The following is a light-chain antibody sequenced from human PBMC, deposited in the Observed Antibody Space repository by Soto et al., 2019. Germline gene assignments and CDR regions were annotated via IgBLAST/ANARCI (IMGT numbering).Light chain of an antibody. CDR1: QSVSRF. CDR2: DAS. J-gene: IGKJ1*01. Sequence: EIVLTQSPATLSLSPGERATLSCRASQSVSRFLAWYQQKPGQAPRLLIYDASIRATGNPARFSGSGSGTDFTLTISSLEPEDFAVYYCQQYASSPGTFGQGTKV. CDR3: QQYASSPGT. V-gene: IGKV3-11*01.